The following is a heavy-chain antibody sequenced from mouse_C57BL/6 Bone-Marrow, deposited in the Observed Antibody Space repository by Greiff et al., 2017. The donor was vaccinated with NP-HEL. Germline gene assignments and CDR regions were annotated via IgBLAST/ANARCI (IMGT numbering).Heavy chain of an antibody. CDR2: INPSSGYT. CDR1: GYTFTSYT. Sequence: QVQLKESGAELVRPGASVKLSCKASGYTFTSYTMHWVKQRPGQGLEWIGYINPSSGYTKYNEKFKDKATLTADKSSSTAYMQLSSLTSEDSAVFECEGLRVFISTVETRAYYDYGDWGKGTTVTV. D-gene: IGHD1-1*01. V-gene: IGHV1-4*01. CDR3: EGLRVFISTVETRAYYDYGD. J-gene: IGHJ1*03.